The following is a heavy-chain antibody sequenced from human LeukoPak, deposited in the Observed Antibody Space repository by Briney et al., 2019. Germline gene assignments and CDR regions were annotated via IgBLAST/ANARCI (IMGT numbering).Heavy chain of an antibody. Sequence: PGGSLRLSCAASGFTVSNNYMSWVRQAPGKGLEWVSVIYGGGSTYYSGSVKGRFTISRDNAKNSVYLQMNSLRAEDTALYYCARGLMGGYPHFDYWGQGTLVTVSS. J-gene: IGHJ4*02. CDR3: ARGLMGGYPHFDY. D-gene: IGHD3-22*01. V-gene: IGHV3-66*01. CDR2: IYGGGST. CDR1: GFTVSNNY.